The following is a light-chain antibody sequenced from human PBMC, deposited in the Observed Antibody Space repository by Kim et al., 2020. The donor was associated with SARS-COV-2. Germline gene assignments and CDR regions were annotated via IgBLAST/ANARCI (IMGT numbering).Light chain of an antibody. CDR3: QHFNTSVVT. J-gene: IGKJ3*01. CDR1: QGMSST. V-gene: IGKV1-13*02. Sequence: AIELTQSPSSLSASVGDRITITCRASQGMSSTLAWYQQKPGKAPKLLIYDASTLQSGVPSRFSGSGSGTDFTLTISSLQPEDFATYYCQHFNTSVVTFGRGTKVDIK. CDR2: DAS.